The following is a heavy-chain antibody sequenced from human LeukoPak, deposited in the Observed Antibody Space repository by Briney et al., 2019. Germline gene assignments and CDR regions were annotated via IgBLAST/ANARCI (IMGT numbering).Heavy chain of an antibody. V-gene: IGHV3-30*02. Sequence: GGSLRLSCAASGFTLSSYGMHWVRQAPGKGLDWVAYIHDGGNNKFYADSVKGRFTISRDNFKSKLDLQMNSLREEDTAVYYCAKKGPGNGDRFDYWGQGTLVTVSS. J-gene: IGHJ4*02. CDR1: GFTLSSYG. CDR2: IHDGGNNK. CDR3: AKKGPGNGDRFDY. D-gene: IGHD2-8*01.